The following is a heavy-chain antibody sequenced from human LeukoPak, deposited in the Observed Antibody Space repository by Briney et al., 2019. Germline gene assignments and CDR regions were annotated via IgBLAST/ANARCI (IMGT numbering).Heavy chain of an antibody. CDR1: GYTFSSYG. CDR3: ARPANMHVDSFMDY. Sequence: ASVKVSCKASGYTFSSYGISWVRQAPGQGLEWMGWISAYNGDTKYAQSVQDRITMTTDTTTTTAYMELRRLSSEDTAVYYGARPANMHVDSFMDYWGQGTLVTVSS. D-gene: IGHD2-2*01. J-gene: IGHJ4*02. CDR2: ISAYNGDT. V-gene: IGHV1-18*01.